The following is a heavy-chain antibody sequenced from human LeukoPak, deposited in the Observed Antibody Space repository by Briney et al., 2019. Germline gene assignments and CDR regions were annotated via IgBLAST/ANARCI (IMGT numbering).Heavy chain of an antibody. Sequence: PGRSLRLSCAASGFTFSSYGMHWVRQAPGKGLEWVAVISYDGYNKYYADSVKGRFTISRDNSKNTLYPQMNSLRAEDTALYYCAKDFLERAYGSVSYPTSWGQGTLVTVSS. CDR3: AKDFLERAYGSVSYPTS. CDR2: ISYDGYNK. V-gene: IGHV3-30*18. J-gene: IGHJ4*02. CDR1: GFTFSSYG. D-gene: IGHD3-10*01.